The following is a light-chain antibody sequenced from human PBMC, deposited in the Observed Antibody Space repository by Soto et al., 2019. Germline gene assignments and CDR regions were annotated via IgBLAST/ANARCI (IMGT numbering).Light chain of an antibody. J-gene: IGLJ1*01. CDR3: SSYTSMTTLV. V-gene: IGLV1-40*01. CDR1: NSNLGAGYD. Sequence: QSVLTQPPSVSGAPGQRVTISCTGNNSNLGAGYDVHWYQQLPGAAPKLVIFGNRNRPSGVPERFSGSKSGTSASLAITGLQAEDEADYYCSSYTSMTTLVFGTGTKLTVL. CDR2: GNR.